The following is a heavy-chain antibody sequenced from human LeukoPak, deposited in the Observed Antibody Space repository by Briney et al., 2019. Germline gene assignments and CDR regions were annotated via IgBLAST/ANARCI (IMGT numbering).Heavy chain of an antibody. CDR3: ARPRSSSWYMSHYYYYMDV. Sequence: SETLSLTCTVSGGSISSSSYYWGWIRQPPGKGLEWIGSIYYSGSTYYNPSLKSRVTISVDTSKNQFSLKLSSVTAADTAVSYCARPRSSSWYMSHYYYYMDVWGKGTTVTVSS. J-gene: IGHJ6*03. V-gene: IGHV4-39*01. CDR2: IYYSGST. D-gene: IGHD6-13*01. CDR1: GGSISSSSYY.